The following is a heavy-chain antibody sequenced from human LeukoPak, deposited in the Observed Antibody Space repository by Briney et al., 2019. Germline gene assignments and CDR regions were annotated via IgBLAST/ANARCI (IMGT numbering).Heavy chain of an antibody. J-gene: IGHJ4*02. CDR2: LRYDATGD. D-gene: IGHD7-27*01. CDR1: GFTFNTFG. CDR3: ARGGTGEVPFDY. V-gene: IGHV3-30*02. Sequence: GGPLRLSCAVSGFTFNTFGMHWVRQAPGKGLEWVAYLRYDATGDYYADSVKGRFTISRDTSKNTLYLQMHSLRTEDTAVYYCARGGTGEVPFDYWGQGTLVTVSS.